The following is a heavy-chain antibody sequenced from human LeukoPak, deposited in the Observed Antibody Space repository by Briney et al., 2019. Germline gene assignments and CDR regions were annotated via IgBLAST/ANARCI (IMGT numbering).Heavy chain of an antibody. CDR1: GFTFSNYW. CDR2: INGDGSST. V-gene: IGHV3-74*01. D-gene: IGHD1-7*01. J-gene: IGHJ4*02. CDR3: VGGKTATASGD. Sequence: QSGGSLRLSCAASGFTFSNYWMHWVRQAPGKGLVWVSRINGDGSSTTYADSVKGRFTISRDNAKSTLSLQMNSLRAEDTAVYYCVGGKTATASGDWGQGTLVTVSS.